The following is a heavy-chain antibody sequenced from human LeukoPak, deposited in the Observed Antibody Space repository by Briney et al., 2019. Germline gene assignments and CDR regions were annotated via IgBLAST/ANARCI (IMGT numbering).Heavy chain of an antibody. CDR1: GYPYNHYD. D-gene: IGHD2-15*01. J-gene: IGHJ3*02. V-gene: IGHV3-23*01. CDR3: ARDRWRTSGGGSDI. CDR2: NSGSGDST. Sequence: GGSQRLSCTPSGYPYNHYDMCWARQAPGKGLEGGSGNSGSGDSTNKADSLKGRFTISRDNSKNSLYVQMNSLRVEDTTVYYCARDRWRTSGGGSDIWGQGTMGTVSS.